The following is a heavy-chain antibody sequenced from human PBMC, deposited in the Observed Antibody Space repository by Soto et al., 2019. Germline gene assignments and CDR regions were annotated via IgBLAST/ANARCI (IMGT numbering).Heavy chain of an antibody. CDR2: IYYSGST. J-gene: IGHJ3*02. V-gene: IGHV4-30-4*01. CDR1: GGSISSGDYY. CDR3: ARDAGSAYCGGDCYSI. Sequence: QVQLQESGPGLVKPSQTLSLTCTVSGGSISSGDYYWSWIRQHPGKGLEWIGYIYYSGSTYYNPSLKSRVTISVDTSKNQSSLKLSSVTAADTAVYYCARDAGSAYCGGDCYSIWGQGTMVTVSS. D-gene: IGHD2-21*02.